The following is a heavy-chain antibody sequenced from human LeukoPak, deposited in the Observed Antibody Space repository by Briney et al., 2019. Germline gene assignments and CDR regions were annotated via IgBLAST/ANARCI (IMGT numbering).Heavy chain of an antibody. Sequence: SETLSLTCTVSGGSISSTNYLWGWIRQPPGKGLEWIGSIPYTGTTYYNPSLKSRVTISVDTSKNQLSLKVSSVTAADTAVFYCARDPDFWTGYYYFDYWGQGTLVTVSS. D-gene: IGHD3/OR15-3a*01. CDR1: GGSISSTNYL. CDR3: ARDPDFWTGYYYFDY. J-gene: IGHJ4*02. CDR2: IPYTGTT. V-gene: IGHV4-39*07.